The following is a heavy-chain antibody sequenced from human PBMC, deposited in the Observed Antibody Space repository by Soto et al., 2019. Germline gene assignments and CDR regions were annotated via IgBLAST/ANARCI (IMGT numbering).Heavy chain of an antibody. V-gene: IGHV3-21*01. J-gene: IGHJ5*02. CDR1: GFTFRSFT. CDR3: TRDASRDSSARGWFDP. Sequence: PWGSLRLSCAASGFTFRSFTMNCVRQAPWKGLEWVSTISSNSAYIYYTDALRGRFTISRDNAKNSLHLQMNSLRAEDTAVYYCTRDASRDSSARGWFDPWGPGTLVTVSS. D-gene: IGHD6-13*01. CDR2: ISSNSAYI.